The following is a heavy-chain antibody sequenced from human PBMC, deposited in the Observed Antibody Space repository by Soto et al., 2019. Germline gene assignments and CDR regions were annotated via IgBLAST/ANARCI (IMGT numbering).Heavy chain of an antibody. D-gene: IGHD6-19*01. V-gene: IGHV3-48*02. CDR2: ISSSSSTI. J-gene: IGHJ4*02. CDR1: AFSFSNYS. CDR3: AGTGAGGWSGFFDY. Sequence: EVQLVESGGGLVQPGGSLRLSCAASAFSFSNYSMNWVRQAPGKGLEWVSYISSSSSTIYYADSVKGRFTISRDNAKNSLYLQMNSLRDEDTAVYYCAGTGAGGWSGFFDYWGQGTLVTVSS.